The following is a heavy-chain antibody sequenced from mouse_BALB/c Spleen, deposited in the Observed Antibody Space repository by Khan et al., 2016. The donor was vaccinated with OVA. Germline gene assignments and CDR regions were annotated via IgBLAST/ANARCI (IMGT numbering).Heavy chain of an antibody. CDR3: VRGSGNSRFAY. CDR1: GYTFTDFA. J-gene: IGHJ3*01. Sequence: QVQLQQSGAELVRPGVSVKISCKGSGYTFTDFAMHWVKQSHAKSLEWIGVISTYYGDATNNQKFKGKATMTVAKSSSTAYMELARLTSEDSAIYYCVRGSGNSRFAYWGQGTLVTVSA. D-gene: IGHD1-3*01. V-gene: IGHV1S137*01. CDR2: ISTYYGDA.